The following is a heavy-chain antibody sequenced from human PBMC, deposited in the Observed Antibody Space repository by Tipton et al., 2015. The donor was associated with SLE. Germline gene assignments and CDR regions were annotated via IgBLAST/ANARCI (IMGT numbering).Heavy chain of an antibody. J-gene: IGHJ4*02. Sequence: SLRLSCSASGFTFSNYAMYWVRQAPGKGLEWVSVISSEGSDKHYADSVKGRFTISRDNSKNALYLQMNRLRVEDTAVYYCARLDPVYTSGSDYWGQGTLVTVSS. CDR3: ARLDPVYTSGSDY. CDR2: ISSEGSDK. V-gene: IGHV3-33*05. CDR1: GFTFSNYA. D-gene: IGHD6-19*01.